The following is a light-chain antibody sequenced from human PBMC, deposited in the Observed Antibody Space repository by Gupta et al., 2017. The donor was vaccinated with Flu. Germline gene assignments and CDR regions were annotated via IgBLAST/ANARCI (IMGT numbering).Light chain of an antibody. CDR1: QSVSTY. J-gene: IGKJ2*01. CDR3: QKRTNWPPYT. CDR2: DAS. Sequence: EIVLTQSPDILSLSPGERATLSCRASQSVSTYLAWYQKKPGQAPRLLIYDASKRATGITARFSGSGYGKDFTLTISSREPEDFAVYYCQKRTNWPPYTFGQGTKLEIK. V-gene: IGKV3-11*01.